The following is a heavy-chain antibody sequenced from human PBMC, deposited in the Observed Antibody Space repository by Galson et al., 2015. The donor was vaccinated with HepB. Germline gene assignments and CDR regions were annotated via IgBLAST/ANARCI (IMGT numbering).Heavy chain of an antibody. D-gene: IGHD1-7*01. CDR3: TTENKYNWNYVGWFVP. V-gene: IGHV3-15*01. J-gene: IGHJ5*02. CDR2: IKGKADGGAA. CDR1: GFTFSNAW. Sequence: SLRLSCAVSGFTFSNAWLTWVRQAPGKGLEWVGRIKGKADGGAADYAAPVKGRFTISRDDSKNTLYLQMNSLKTEYTAVYYCTTENKYNWNYVGWFVPWGQGTLVTVSS.